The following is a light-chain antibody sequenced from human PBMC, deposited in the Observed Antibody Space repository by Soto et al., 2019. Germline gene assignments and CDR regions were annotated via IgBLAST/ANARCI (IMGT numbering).Light chain of an antibody. CDR2: QTT. V-gene: IGKV3D-15*01. CDR1: RSINTR. CDR3: QHYQNLWT. Sequence: VLAHSPATLSSFPASSVTLSCRDSRSINTRLAWYQHIPGQAPRLLNYQTTIRAAGIPARCSGSGSGTEFTLTISSQQAEDVAVYYRQHYQNLWTFGQGTKVDIK. J-gene: IGKJ1*01.